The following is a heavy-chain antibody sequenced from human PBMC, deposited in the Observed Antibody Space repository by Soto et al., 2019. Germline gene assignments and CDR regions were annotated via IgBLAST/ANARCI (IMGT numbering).Heavy chain of an antibody. CDR1: GFTFSSYG. Sequence: GGSLRLSCAASGFTFSSYGMHWVRQAPGKGLEWVAVISYDGSNKYYADSVKGRFTISRDNSKNTLYLQMNSLRAEDTAVYYCAKDLVVVVPAAPRGYYYYYYGMDVWGQGTTVTV. CDR3: AKDLVVVVPAAPRGYYYYYYGMDV. V-gene: IGHV3-30*18. D-gene: IGHD2-2*01. J-gene: IGHJ6*02. CDR2: ISYDGSNK.